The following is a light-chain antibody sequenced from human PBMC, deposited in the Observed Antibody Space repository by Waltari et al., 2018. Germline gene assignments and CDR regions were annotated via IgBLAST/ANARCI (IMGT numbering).Light chain of an antibody. J-gene: IGLJ2*01. CDR2: EAS. CDR3: CSYTTSDTFV. Sequence: QSALTQPASVSGSPGQSITISCTGTSSDVGSYNFFTWYQQHPGNAPKLMIYEASKRPSGVSNRFSGSKAGNTASLTIAGLQAEDEADYYGCSYTTSDTFVFGGGTKLTVL. CDR1: SSDVGSYNF. V-gene: IGLV2-23*02.